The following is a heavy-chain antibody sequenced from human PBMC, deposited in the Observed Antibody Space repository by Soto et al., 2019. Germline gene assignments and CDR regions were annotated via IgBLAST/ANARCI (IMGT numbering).Heavy chain of an antibody. CDR2: IYTSGST. Sequence: SETLSLTCTVSGGSISSYYWSWIRQPAGKGLEWIGRIYTSGSTNYNPSLKSRVTMSVDTSKNQFSLKLSSVTAADTAVYYCARDGSPYSSSWPASYYYYYYGMDVWGQGTTVTVSS. CDR1: GGSISSYY. D-gene: IGHD6-13*01. CDR3: ARDGSPYSSSWPASYYYYYYGMDV. V-gene: IGHV4-4*07. J-gene: IGHJ6*02.